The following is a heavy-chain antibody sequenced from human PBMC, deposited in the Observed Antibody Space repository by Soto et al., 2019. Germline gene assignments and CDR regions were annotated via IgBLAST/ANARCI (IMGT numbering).Heavy chain of an antibody. Sequence: GGSLRLSCAASGFTFSTYGMHWVRQAPGKGLEWVAVISYDGSNTYYGDSVKGRFTISRDNSKNTLDLQMNSLRPEDTAVYYCAKDESRYRTHNSRYPADFWGQATLVTVSS. J-gene: IGHJ4*02. CDR3: AKDESRYRTHNSRYPADF. D-gene: IGHD2-8*01. CDR1: GFTFSTYG. CDR2: ISYDGSNT. V-gene: IGHV3-30*18.